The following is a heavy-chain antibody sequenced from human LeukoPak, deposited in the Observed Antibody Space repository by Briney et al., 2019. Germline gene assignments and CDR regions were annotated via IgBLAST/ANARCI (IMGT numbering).Heavy chain of an antibody. CDR1: GYTFTSYD. D-gene: IGHD3-22*01. CDR2: MNPNSGNT. J-gene: IGHJ5*02. Sequence: ASVKVSCKASGYTFTSYDINWVRQATGQGLEWMGWMNPNSGNTGYAQKFQGRVTMTRNTSISTAYMELSSLRSEDTAVYYCARGRRYYYDSSGCSEANWFDPWGQGTLVTVSS. V-gene: IGHV1-8*01. CDR3: ARGRRYYYDSSGCSEANWFDP.